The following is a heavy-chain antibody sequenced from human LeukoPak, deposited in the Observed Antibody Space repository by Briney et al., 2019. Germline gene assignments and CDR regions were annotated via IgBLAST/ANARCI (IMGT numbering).Heavy chain of an antibody. CDR2: IKQDGSEK. CDR3: ANLNWGSFDY. D-gene: IGHD7-27*01. J-gene: IGHJ4*02. Sequence: GGSLRLSCAASGFTFSSYWMSWVRQAPGKGLEWVANIKQDGSEKYYVDSVKGRFTISRDNSKNTLYLQMNSLRAEDTAVYYCANLNWGSFDYWGQGTLVTVSS. V-gene: IGHV3-7*01. CDR1: GFTFSSYW.